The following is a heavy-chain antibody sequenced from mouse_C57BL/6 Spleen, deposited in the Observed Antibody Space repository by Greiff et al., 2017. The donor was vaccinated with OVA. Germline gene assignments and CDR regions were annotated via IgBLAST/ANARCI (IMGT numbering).Heavy chain of an antibody. CDR1: GYAFSSYW. V-gene: IGHV1-80*01. D-gene: IGHD1-1*01. CDR2: IYPGDGDT. Sequence: QVQLQQSGAELVKPGASVKISCKASGYAFSSYWMNWVKQRPGKGLEWIGQIYPGDGDTNYNGKFKGKATLTADKSSSTAYMQLSSLTSEDSAVYFCARWAFINYAMYYWGQGTSVTVAS. J-gene: IGHJ4*01. CDR3: ARWAFINYAMYY.